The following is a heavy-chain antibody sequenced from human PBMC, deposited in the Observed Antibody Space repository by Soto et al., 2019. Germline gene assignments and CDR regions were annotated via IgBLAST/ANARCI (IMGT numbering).Heavy chain of an antibody. CDR2: ISGSDGKT. CDR3: AKWSYLDY. CDR1: GFSFASFA. J-gene: IGHJ4*02. Sequence: DVRLAESGGDLVQPGGSLRLSCTTSGFSFASFAMTWVRQAPGKGLEWVATISGSDGKTYYADSVKGRFSISRDTSRNTLYLQMNSLRADDTAIYYCAKWSYLDYWGQGTRVTVSS. D-gene: IGHD3-3*01. V-gene: IGHV3-23*04.